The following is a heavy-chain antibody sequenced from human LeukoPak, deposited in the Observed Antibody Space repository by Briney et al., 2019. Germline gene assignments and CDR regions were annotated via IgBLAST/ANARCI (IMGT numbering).Heavy chain of an antibody. Sequence: SETLSLTCTVSGGSISSYYWSWIRQPPGKGLEWIGYIYYSGSTNYNPSLKSRVTISVDTSKNQFSLKQSSVTAADTAVYYCAGVTYYDILTGYHTGDWFDPWGQGTLVTVSS. CDR3: AGVTYYDILTGYHTGDWFDP. CDR1: GGSISSYY. CDR2: IYYSGST. J-gene: IGHJ5*02. V-gene: IGHV4-59*01. D-gene: IGHD3-9*01.